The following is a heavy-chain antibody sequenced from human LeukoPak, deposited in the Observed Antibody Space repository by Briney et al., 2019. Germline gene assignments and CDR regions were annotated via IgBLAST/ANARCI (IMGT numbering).Heavy chain of an antibody. Sequence: PGGSLRLTCATSGFTFSSYSFNWVRQAPGKGLVWVSRINTDGNTRDYADSVKGRFTISRDNAKNTLYLQMNSLRAEDTAVYYCVRDMGYYDKVWGQGTLVTVSS. CDR3: VRDMGYYDKV. CDR2: INTDGNTR. J-gene: IGHJ4*02. D-gene: IGHD3-22*01. CDR1: GFTFSSYS. V-gene: IGHV3-74*01.